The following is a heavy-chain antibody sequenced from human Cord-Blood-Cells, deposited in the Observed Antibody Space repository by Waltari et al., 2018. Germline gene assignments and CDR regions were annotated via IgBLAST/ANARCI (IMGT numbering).Heavy chain of an antibody. Sequence: QVQLVQSGAEVKKPGASVKVSCQAYGYTFTSYDINWVRQATGQGLEWMGWMNPKSGNTGYAQKFQGRVTITRNTSISTAYMELSSLRSEDTAVYYCAREQQLGMGAFDIWGQGTMVTVSS. CDR3: AREQQLGMGAFDI. CDR2: MNPKSGNT. V-gene: IGHV1-8*03. D-gene: IGHD6-13*01. CDR1: GYTFTSYD. J-gene: IGHJ3*02.